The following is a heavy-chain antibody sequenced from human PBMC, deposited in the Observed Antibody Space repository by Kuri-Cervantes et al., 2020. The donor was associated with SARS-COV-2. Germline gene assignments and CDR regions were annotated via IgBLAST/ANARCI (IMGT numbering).Heavy chain of an antibody. CDR1: GGSISSSSYY. J-gene: IGHJ3*01. CDR3: DGWWRGAFDL. CDR2: IYYSGST. Sequence: SETLSLTCTVSGGSISSSSYYWGWIRQPPGKGLEWIGSIYYSGSTYYNPSLKSQVTISVDTSKNQFSLKLSSVTAADTAVYYCDGWWRGAFDLWGQGTMVTVSS. D-gene: IGHD2-15*01. V-gene: IGHV4-39*01.